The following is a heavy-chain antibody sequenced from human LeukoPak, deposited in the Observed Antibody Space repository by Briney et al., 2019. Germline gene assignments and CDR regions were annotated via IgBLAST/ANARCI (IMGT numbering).Heavy chain of an antibody. CDR2: INHSGST. CDR1: GGSFSGYY. CDR3: ARTMSSSHTVYGMDV. J-gene: IGHJ6*02. D-gene: IGHD2-2*02. Sequence: SETLSLTCAVYGGSFSGYYWSWIRQPPGKGLEWIGEINHSGSTNYNPSLKSRVTISVDTSKNQFSLKLSSVTAVDTAVYYCARTMSSSHTVYGMDVWGQGTTVTVSS. V-gene: IGHV4-34*01.